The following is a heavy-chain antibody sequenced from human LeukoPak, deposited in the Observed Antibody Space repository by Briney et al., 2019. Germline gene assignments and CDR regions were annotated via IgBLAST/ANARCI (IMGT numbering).Heavy chain of an antibody. CDR3: ARAWNGDYGRFDP. Sequence: PGGSLRLSCAASGFTFSSYWMYWVRQVPGKGLVWVSRINSDGSRTSYADSVKGRLTISRDNAKNTLYLQMNSLRAEDTAVYYCARAWNGDYGRFDPWGQGTLVTVPS. J-gene: IGHJ5*02. CDR2: INSDGSRT. CDR1: GFTFSSYW. V-gene: IGHV3-74*01. D-gene: IGHD4-17*01.